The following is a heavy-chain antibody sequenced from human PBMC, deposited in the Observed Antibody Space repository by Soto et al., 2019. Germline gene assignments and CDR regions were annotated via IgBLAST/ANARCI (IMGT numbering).Heavy chain of an antibody. CDR3: ARVQRDTALGHFDY. Sequence: QVQLQESGPGLVKPSQTLSLICSVSGGSINSVDYYWSWIRQTPGKGLEWIGYTSYFGTTDYMPSLKSRVTMSVDTSKNQFSLKLSSVTAADTAVYYCARVQRDTALGHFDYWGQGTLVVVSS. D-gene: IGHD5-18*01. J-gene: IGHJ4*02. CDR2: TSYFGTT. V-gene: IGHV4-30-4*01. CDR1: GGSINSVDYY.